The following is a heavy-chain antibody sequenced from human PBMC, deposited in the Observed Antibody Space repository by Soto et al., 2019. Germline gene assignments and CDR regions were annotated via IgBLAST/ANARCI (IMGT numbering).Heavy chain of an antibody. D-gene: IGHD2-15*01. V-gene: IGHV4-59*01. J-gene: IGHJ5*02. CDR1: GGSISSYY. Sequence: SDTLALTCTVSGGSISSYYWSWIRKPPGKRLEWIGYIYYSGSTNYNPSLKSRVTISVDTSKNQFSLKLSSVTAADTAVYYCARGLGYCSGGSCYGGYWFDPWGQGTLVTVSS. CDR3: ARGLGYCSGGSCYGGYWFDP. CDR2: IYYSGST.